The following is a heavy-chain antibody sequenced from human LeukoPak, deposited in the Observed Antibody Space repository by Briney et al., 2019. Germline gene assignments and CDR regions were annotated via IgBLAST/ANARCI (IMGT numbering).Heavy chain of an antibody. V-gene: IGHV4-61*02. J-gene: IGHJ1*01. CDR2: IYTSRST. Sequence: SETLSLTCTVSGGSISSGTYSWSWIRQPAGKGLEWIGRIYTSRSTNYNPSLKSRVTISVDTSQNQFSLKLSAVTATDTAVYYCARDENYYDSSGYAEYFQHWGQGTLVTVSS. CDR3: ARDENYYDSSGYAEYFQH. D-gene: IGHD3-22*01. CDR1: GGSISSGTYS.